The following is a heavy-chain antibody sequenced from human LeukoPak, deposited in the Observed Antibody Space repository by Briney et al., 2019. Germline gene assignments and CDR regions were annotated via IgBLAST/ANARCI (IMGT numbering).Heavy chain of an antibody. CDR3: ARGGSYYDSSGYYYRFDY. CDR2: IIPIFGTA. CDR1: GGTFSSYA. V-gene: IGHV1-69*06. J-gene: IGHJ4*02. D-gene: IGHD3-22*01. Sequence: SVKVSCKASGGTFSSYAISWVRQAPGQGLEWMGGIIPIFGTANYAQKFQGRVTITADKSTSTAYMELSSLRSEDTAVYYCARGGSYYDSSGYYYRFDYWGQGTLVTVSS.